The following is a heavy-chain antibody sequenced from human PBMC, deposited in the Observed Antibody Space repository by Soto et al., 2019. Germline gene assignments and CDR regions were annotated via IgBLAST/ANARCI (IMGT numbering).Heavy chain of an antibody. D-gene: IGHD6-19*01. V-gene: IGHV3-7*03. J-gene: IGHJ4*02. Sequence: PGGSLRLSCAASGFTFSSYWMSWVRQAPGKGLEWVVNIKQDGSEKYYVDSVKGRFTISRDNAKNSLYLQMNSLRAEDTAVYYCARDPYSSGWPVDYWGQGTLVTVSS. CDR3: ARDPYSSGWPVDY. CDR2: IKQDGSEK. CDR1: GFTFSSYW.